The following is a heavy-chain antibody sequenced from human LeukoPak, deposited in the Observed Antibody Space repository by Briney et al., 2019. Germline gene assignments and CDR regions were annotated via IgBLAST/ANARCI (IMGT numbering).Heavy chain of an antibody. J-gene: IGHJ3*02. Sequence: GGSLRLSCAASGFTFSDYYMSWIRQAPGKGLEWVSYISSSGSTIYYADSVKGRFTISRDNAKNSLYLQMNSLRAEDTAVYYCARDLTSIVGATADDTTDALDIWGQGTMVTVSS. CDR3: ARDLTSIVGATADDTTDALDI. D-gene: IGHD1-26*01. V-gene: IGHV3-11*01. CDR1: GFTFSDYY. CDR2: ISSSGSTI.